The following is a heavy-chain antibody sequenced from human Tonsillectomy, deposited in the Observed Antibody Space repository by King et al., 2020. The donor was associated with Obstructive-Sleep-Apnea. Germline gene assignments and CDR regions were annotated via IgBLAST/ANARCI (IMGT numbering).Heavy chain of an antibody. D-gene: IGHD2-15*01. CDR1: GFTFGDYA. J-gene: IGHJ4*02. Sequence: VQLVESGGGLVQPGRSLRLSCTAAGFTFGDYAMSWFRQAPGQGLERVGFIRSKTYGGTTEYAASVKGRFTISRDDSRSIAQLQMNSLKTEDTAVYYCTRYCSGGSCYADYWGQGTLVTVSS. V-gene: IGHV3-49*03. CDR2: IRSKTYGGTT. CDR3: TRYCSGGSCYADY.